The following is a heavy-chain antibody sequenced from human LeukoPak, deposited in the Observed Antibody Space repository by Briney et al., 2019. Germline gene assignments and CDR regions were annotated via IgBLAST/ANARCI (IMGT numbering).Heavy chain of an antibody. D-gene: IGHD3-3*01. Sequence: SETLSLTCTVSGGSISSGGYYWSWIRQHPGKGLGWIGYIYYSGSTYYNPSLKSRVTISVDTSKNQFSLKLSSVTAADTAVYYCARSITFFGVVIIPVAWDIWGQGTMVTVSS. CDR2: IYYSGST. V-gene: IGHV4-31*03. CDR3: ARSITFFGVVIIPVAWDI. J-gene: IGHJ3*02. CDR1: GGSISSGGYY.